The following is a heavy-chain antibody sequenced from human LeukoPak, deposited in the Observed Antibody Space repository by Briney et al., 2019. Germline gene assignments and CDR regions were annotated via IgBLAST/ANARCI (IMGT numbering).Heavy chain of an antibody. J-gene: IGHJ3*02. CDR2: IYYSGST. V-gene: IGHV4-39*01. D-gene: IGHD2-2*01. Sequence: SETLSLTCTVSGGSISSSSYYWGWIRQPPGKGLEWIGSIYYSGSTYYNPSLKSRVTISVDTSKNQFSLKLSSVTAADTAVYYCARWEDIVVVPADPSTTDDAFDIWGQGTMVTVSS. CDR1: GGSISSSSYY. CDR3: ARWEDIVVVPADPSTTDDAFDI.